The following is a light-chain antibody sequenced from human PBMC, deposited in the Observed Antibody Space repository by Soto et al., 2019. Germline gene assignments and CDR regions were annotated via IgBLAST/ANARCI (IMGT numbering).Light chain of an antibody. V-gene: IGKV3-15*01. CDR2: GAS. J-gene: IGKJ5*01. Sequence: IVRTQSRATLSVSRGERATLSCRASESVSSNLAWYQQKPGQAPRLLIYGASTRATGIPARFSGSGSGTEFTLTISSLQSEDFAVYYCQQYNNWPPITFGQGTRLEIK. CDR3: QQYNNWPPIT. CDR1: ESVSSN.